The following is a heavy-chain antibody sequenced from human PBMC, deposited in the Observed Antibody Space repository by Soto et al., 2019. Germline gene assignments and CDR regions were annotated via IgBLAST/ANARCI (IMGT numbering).Heavy chain of an antibody. CDR2: IYYSGST. CDR3: ARQAVQVVPAAIDY. D-gene: IGHD2-2*01. V-gene: IGHV4-39*01. CDR1: GGSISSSSYY. Sequence: SETLSLTCTVSGGSISSSSYYWGWIRQPPGKGLEWIGSIYYSGSTYYNPSLKSRVTISVDTSKNQFSLKLSSVTAADTAVYYCARQAVQVVPAAIDYWGQGTLVTVSS. J-gene: IGHJ4*02.